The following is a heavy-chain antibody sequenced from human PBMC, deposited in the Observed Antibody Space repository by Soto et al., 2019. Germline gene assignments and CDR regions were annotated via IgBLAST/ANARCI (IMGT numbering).Heavy chain of an antibody. CDR3: ASSSGRTMGGMDV. V-gene: IGHV4-59*08. CDR1: GGSISNNY. CDR2: IHYSGST. J-gene: IGHJ6*02. Sequence: PSETLSLTCTVSGGSISNNYWSWIRQPPGKGLEWIGYIHYSGSTNYNPSLKSRVTISVDTSKNQFSLKLSSVTAADTAVYYCASSSGRTMGGMDVWGQGTTVNVSS. D-gene: IGHD3-22*01.